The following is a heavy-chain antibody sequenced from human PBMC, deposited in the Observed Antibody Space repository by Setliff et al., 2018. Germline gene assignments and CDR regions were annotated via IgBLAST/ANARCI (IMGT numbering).Heavy chain of an antibody. V-gene: IGHV4-59*01. CDR2: IYYSGAT. CDR3: ARYRNYFDSSGQTQYYFDY. Sequence: SETLSLTCSVSGDSINPYYWTWIRQPPGKGLEWIGFIYYSGATTYNPSLKSRVTISVDASKNQFSLNLNSVTAADTAVYYCARYRNYFDSSGQTQYYFDYWGQGTLVTVSS. CDR1: GDSINPYY. D-gene: IGHD3-22*01. J-gene: IGHJ4*02.